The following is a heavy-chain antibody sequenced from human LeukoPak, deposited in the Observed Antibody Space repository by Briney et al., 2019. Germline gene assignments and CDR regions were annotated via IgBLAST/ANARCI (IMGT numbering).Heavy chain of an antibody. CDR1: GGSFSGYY. V-gene: IGHV4-34*01. CDR3: ATLVSTRYYFDY. D-gene: IGHD5/OR15-5a*01. Sequence: SETLSLACAVYGGSFSGYYWSWIRQPPGKGLEWIGEINHSGSTNYNPSLKSRVTISVDTSKNQFSLKLSSVTAADTAVYYCATLVSTRYYFDYWGQGTLVTVSS. J-gene: IGHJ4*02. CDR2: INHSGST.